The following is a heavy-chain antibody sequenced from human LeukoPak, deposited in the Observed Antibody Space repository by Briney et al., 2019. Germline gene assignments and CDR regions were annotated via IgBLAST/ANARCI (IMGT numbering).Heavy chain of an antibody. CDR2: INPNSGGT. D-gene: IGHD6-13*01. V-gene: IGHV1-2*02. J-gene: IGHJ4*02. CDR1: GYTFTGYY. CDR3: ARDRAPGIAAAVVY. Sequence: ASVKVSCKASGYTFTGYYMHWVRQAPGQGLEWMGWINPNSGGTNYAQKFQGRVTMTRDTSISTAYMELSRLRSDDTAVYYCARDRAPGIAAAVVYWGQGTLVTVSS.